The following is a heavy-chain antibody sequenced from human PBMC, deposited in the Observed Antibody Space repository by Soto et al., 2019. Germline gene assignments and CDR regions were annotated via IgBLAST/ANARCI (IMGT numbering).Heavy chain of an antibody. Sequence: QVQLVQSGPEVKMPGSSVKVSCKASGDTFNSYTINWVRQAPGQGLQWMGSTIPILAMSTYALKFQGRVTITADKSTTTAYMEFSRLRSDDTAVYYCAASYGSGSRAFDYWGQGTLVTVSS. CDR2: TIPILAMS. CDR3: AASYGSGSRAFDY. CDR1: GDTFNSYT. D-gene: IGHD3-10*01. J-gene: IGHJ4*02. V-gene: IGHV1-69*02.